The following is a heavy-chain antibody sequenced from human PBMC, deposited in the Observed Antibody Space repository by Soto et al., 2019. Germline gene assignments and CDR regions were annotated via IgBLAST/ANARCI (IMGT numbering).Heavy chain of an antibody. CDR1: GFTFSSYG. Sequence: GGSLRLSCAASGFTFSSYGMHWVRQAPGKGLEWVAVIWYDGSTYYADSVKGRFTISRDNSKNTLYLQMNSLRAEDTAVYYCASDPNIVVVPAATYYMDVWGKGTTVTVSS. V-gene: IGHV3-33*01. CDR2: IWYDGST. J-gene: IGHJ6*03. D-gene: IGHD2-2*01. CDR3: ASDPNIVVVPAATYYMDV.